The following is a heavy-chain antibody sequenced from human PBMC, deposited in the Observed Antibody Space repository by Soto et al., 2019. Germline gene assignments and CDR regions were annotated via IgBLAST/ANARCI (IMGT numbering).Heavy chain of an antibody. CDR1: GFTFSSYC. D-gene: IGHD6-19*01. Sequence: GGSLRLSCAASGFTFSSYCMHWVRQAPGKGLEWVAVISYDGSNKYYADSVKGGFTISRDNSKNTLYLQMNSLSAEDTAVYYCAKSGAVAGTNFDYWGQGTLVTVSS. CDR2: ISYDGSNK. J-gene: IGHJ4*02. V-gene: IGHV3-30*18. CDR3: AKSGAVAGTNFDY.